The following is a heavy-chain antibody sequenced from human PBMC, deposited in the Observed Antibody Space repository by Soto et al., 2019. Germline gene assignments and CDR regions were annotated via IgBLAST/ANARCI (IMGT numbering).Heavy chain of an antibody. V-gene: IGHV3-30*18. CDR1: GFTFSSYG. CDR3: AKASSYSSSWLRYYYYGMDV. J-gene: IGHJ6*02. Sequence: QVQLVESGGGVVQPGRSLRLSCAASGFTFSSYGMHWVRQAPGKGLEWVAVISYDGSNKYYADSVKGRFTISRDNSKNTXYXXMNSLRAEDTAVYYCAKASSYSSSWLRYYYYGMDVWGQGTTVTVSS. D-gene: IGHD6-13*01. CDR2: ISYDGSNK.